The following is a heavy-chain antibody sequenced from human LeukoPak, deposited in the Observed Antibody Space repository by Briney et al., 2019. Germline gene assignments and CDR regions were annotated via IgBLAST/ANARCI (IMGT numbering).Heavy chain of an antibody. Sequence: SETLSLTCTVSGGYISSSSFYWGWIRQPPGKGLEWIGSIYYSGSTFHTPSLKSRVTMSVDTSKNQFSLKLSSVTAADTAVYYCARNLGYDSSGYYNYFDEWGQGTLVTVSS. J-gene: IGHJ4*02. V-gene: IGHV4-39*01. CDR1: GGYISSSSFY. CDR2: IYYSGST. CDR3: ARNLGYDSSGYYNYFDE. D-gene: IGHD3-22*01.